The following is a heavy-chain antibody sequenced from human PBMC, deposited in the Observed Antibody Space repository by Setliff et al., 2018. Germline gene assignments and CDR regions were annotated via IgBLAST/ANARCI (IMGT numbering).Heavy chain of an antibody. CDR3: ARDVEAYSYGAGWFDP. Sequence: GGSLRLSCAASAFGFSSYWMSWFRQAPGKGPEWLDQISQDGSEKYYVDSVKGRFTMSRDNAKNSLYLQMNSLRDEDTAVYYCARDVEAYSYGAGWFDPWGQGTLVTVSS. J-gene: IGHJ5*02. CDR2: ISQDGSEK. D-gene: IGHD5-18*01. CDR1: AFGFSSYW. V-gene: IGHV3-7*01.